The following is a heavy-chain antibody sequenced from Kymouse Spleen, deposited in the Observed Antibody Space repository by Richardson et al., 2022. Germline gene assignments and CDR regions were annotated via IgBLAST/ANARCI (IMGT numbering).Heavy chain of an antibody. CDR3: ARVHNWNYFDY. CDR2: IYYSGST. V-gene: IGHV4-61*01. CDR1: GGSVSSGSYY. J-gene: IGHJ4*02. Sequence: QVQLQESGPGLVKPSETLSLTCTVSGGSVSSGSYYWSWIRQPPGKGLEWIGYIYYSGSTNYNPSLKSRVTISVDTSKNQFSLKLSSVTAADTAVYYCARVHNWNYFDYWGQGTLVTVSS. D-gene: IGHD1-20*01,IGHD1-7*01.